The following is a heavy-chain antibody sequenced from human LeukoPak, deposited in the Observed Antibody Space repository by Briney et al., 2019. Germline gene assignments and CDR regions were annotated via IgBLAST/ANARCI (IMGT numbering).Heavy chain of an antibody. D-gene: IGHD5-12*01. CDR3: ARARATEAQYFQH. V-gene: IGHV3-30*02. CDR1: GFTFSSYG. CDR2: IRYDGSNK. Sequence: PGGSLRLSCAASGFTFSSYGMHWVRQAPGKGLEWVAFIRYDGSNKYYADSVKGRFTISRDNSKNTLYLQMNSLRAEDTAVYYCARARATEAQYFQHWGQGTLVTVSS. J-gene: IGHJ1*01.